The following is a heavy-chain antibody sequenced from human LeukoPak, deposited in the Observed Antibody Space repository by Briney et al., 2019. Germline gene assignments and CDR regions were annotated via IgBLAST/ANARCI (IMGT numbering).Heavy chain of an antibody. D-gene: IGHD4-23*01. J-gene: IGHJ6*02. V-gene: IGHV1-18*01. CDR3: ARDGPPLSLTTVVTPYLYYYYGMDV. CDR1: GYTFTSYG. Sequence: ASVKVSCKASGYTFTSYGISWVRQAPGQGLEWMGWISAYNGNTNYAQKLQGRVTMTTDTSTSTAYMELRSLRSDDTAVYYCARDGPPLSLTTVVTPYLYYYYGMDVWGQGTTVTVSS. CDR2: ISAYNGNT.